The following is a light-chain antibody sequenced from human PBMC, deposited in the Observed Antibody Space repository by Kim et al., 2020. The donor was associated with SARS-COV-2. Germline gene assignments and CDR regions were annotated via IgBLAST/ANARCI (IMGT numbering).Light chain of an antibody. CDR2: ENN. CDR3: AAWDDGLNVWV. Sequence: GPTVIISGSGSTSSIGNNIVNWYQQFPGAAPSLLIYENNRRPSGVPDRFSGSKSGASASLAISGLQSEDEAAYSCAAWDDGLNVWVFGGGTKLTVL. V-gene: IGLV1-44*01. CDR1: TSSIGNNI. J-gene: IGLJ3*02.